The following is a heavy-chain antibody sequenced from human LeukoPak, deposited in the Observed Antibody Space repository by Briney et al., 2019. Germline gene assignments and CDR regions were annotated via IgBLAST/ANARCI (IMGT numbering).Heavy chain of an antibody. V-gene: IGHV3-30-3*01. CDR2: ISYDGSNK. D-gene: IGHD4-17*01. Sequence: GGSLRLSCAASGFTFSSYAMHWVRQAPGKGLEWVAVISYDGSNKYYADSVKGRFTISRDNSKNTLYLQMNSLRAEDTAVYYCARGDGGDYGDVVYWGQGTLVTVSS. CDR3: ARGDGGDYGDVVY. J-gene: IGHJ4*02. CDR1: GFTFSSYA.